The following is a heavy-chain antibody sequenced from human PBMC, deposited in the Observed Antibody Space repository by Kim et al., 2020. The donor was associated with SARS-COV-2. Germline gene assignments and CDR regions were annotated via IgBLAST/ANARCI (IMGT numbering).Heavy chain of an antibody. J-gene: IGHJ4*02. CDR3: ASGSGSYITY. V-gene: IGHV4-31*02. Sequence: STYSTPSLKSRVTVSVDTSKNQFSLKLSSVTAADTAVYYCASGSGSYITYWGQGTLVTVSS. D-gene: IGHD3-10*01. CDR2: ST.